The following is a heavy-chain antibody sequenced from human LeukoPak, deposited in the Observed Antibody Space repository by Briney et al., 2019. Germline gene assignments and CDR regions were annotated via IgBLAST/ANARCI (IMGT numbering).Heavy chain of an antibody. CDR2: ISSSGSTI. CDR3: ARDNYDSSGYYFD. Sequence: GGSLRLSCAASGFTLSSYEMNWVRQAPGKGLEWVSYISSSGSTIYYADSVKGRFTISRDNAKNSLYLQMSSLRAEDTAVYYCARDNYDSSGYYFDWGQGTLVTVSS. J-gene: IGHJ4*02. CDR1: GFTLSSYE. D-gene: IGHD3-22*01. V-gene: IGHV3-48*03.